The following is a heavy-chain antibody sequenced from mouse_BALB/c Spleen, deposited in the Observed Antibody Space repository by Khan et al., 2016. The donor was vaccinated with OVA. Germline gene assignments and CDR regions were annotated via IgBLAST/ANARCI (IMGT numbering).Heavy chain of an antibody. D-gene: IGHD3-3*01. CDR1: GYTFTNYV. J-gene: IGHJ3*01. Sequence: VQLQQSGPELVEPGASVKMSCKASGYTFTNYVMHWVKQKPGQGLEWIGYINPYNDGTRYNEKFNGKATLTSDISSTTAYMELSSLTSEDSAVYYCAREASSGDFSFPDWGQGTLVTVST. CDR2: INPYNDGT. CDR3: AREASSGDFSFPD. V-gene: IGHV1S136*01.